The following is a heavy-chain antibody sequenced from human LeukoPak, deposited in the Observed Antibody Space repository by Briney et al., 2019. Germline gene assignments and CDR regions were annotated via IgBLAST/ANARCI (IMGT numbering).Heavy chain of an antibody. CDR2: INSDRSTT. D-gene: IGHD3-16*01. Sequence: PGGTLRLSCAASGFTFSRYWMHWVRQAPGKGLMWVSRINSDRSTTTYADSVKGRFTISRDNAKNPLYLQMNSLRVEDTAVYYCTRINYGWGQGTLVTVSS. V-gene: IGHV3-74*01. J-gene: IGHJ4*02. CDR1: GFTFSRYW. CDR3: TRINYG.